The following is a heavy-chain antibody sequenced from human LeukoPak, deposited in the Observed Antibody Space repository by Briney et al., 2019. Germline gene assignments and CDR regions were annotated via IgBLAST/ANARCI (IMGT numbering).Heavy chain of an antibody. CDR3: ARSIRTDYYDSSGYSD. Sequence: ASVKVSCKASGYTFTGYYMRWVRQAPGQGLEWMGWINPNSGGTNYAQKFQGRVTMTRDTSISTAYMELSRLRSDDTAVYYCARSIRTDYYDSSGYSDWGQGTLVTVSS. D-gene: IGHD3-22*01. CDR2: INPNSGGT. CDR1: GYTFTGYY. V-gene: IGHV1-2*02. J-gene: IGHJ4*02.